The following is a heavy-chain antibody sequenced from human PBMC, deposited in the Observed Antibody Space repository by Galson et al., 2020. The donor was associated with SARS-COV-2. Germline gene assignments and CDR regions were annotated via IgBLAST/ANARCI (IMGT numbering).Heavy chain of an antibody. J-gene: IGHJ3*02. D-gene: IGHD1-26*01. Sequence: GESLKISCEASGFTFSSYAMHWVRQAPGKGLEWVAVISYDGSNKYYADSVKGRFTISRDNSKNTLYLQMNSLRAEDTAVYYCARPYSGSYYSAFDIWGQGTMVTVSS. V-gene: IGHV3-30*01. CDR1: GFTFSSYA. CDR2: ISYDGSNK. CDR3: ARPYSGSYYSAFDI.